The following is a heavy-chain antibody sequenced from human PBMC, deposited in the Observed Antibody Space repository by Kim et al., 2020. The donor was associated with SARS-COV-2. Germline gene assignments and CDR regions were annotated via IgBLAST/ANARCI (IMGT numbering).Heavy chain of an antibody. CDR2: IYTSGST. CDR3: ARDSGYLSSTSCYMVLVDANYDGMDV. V-gene: IGHV4-4*07. Sequence: SETLCLTCTASGGSISSYYWSWIRQPAGKGLEWIGRIYTSGSTNYNPSLKSRVTMSVDTSKNQFSLKLSSVTAADTAVYYCARDSGYLSSTSCYMVLVDANYDGMDVWGQGTTVTVSS. J-gene: IGHJ6*02. D-gene: IGHD2-2*02. CDR1: GGSISSYY.